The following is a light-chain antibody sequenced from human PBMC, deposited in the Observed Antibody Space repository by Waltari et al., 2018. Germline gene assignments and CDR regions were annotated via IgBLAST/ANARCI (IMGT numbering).Light chain of an antibody. CDR2: GAS. Sequence: EIVLTQSPGTLSVSPGESATLSCRTSQSVDSFYIPWYQQKPGQAPRLIILGASSLATGVPDRFSGSGSGTHFTLTISRLEPEDFAVYYCQQYGAARYTFGPGTRLDLK. V-gene: IGKV3-20*01. CDR1: QSVDSFY. CDR3: QQYGAARYT. J-gene: IGKJ3*01.